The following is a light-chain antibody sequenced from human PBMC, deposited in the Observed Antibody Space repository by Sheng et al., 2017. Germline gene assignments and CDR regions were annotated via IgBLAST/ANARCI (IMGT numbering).Light chain of an antibody. CDR2: AAS. J-gene: IGKJ2*01. Sequence: DIQMTQFPSTLSASVVDRVTITCRASQSISSYLNWYQQKPGKAPKLLIYAASSLQSGVPSRFSGSGSGTDFTLTISSLQPEDFATYYCQQSYSTPPTFGQGTKLEIK. V-gene: IGKV1-39*01. CDR1: QSISSY. CDR3: QQSYSTPPT.